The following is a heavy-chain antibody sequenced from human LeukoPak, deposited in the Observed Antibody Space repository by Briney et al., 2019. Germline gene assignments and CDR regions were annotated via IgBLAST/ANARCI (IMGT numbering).Heavy chain of an antibody. V-gene: IGHV4-59*08. D-gene: IGHD3-10*01. CDR2: IYYSGNT. Sequence: SETLSLTCIVSGGSIGRYYWSWIRQPPGKGLEWIGYIYYSGNTNYNPSLKSRATISVDTSKNQFSLKLTSVTAADTALYYCARVPGRAPDYWGQGTLVTVSS. CDR1: GGSIGRYY. J-gene: IGHJ4*02. CDR3: ARVPGRAPDY.